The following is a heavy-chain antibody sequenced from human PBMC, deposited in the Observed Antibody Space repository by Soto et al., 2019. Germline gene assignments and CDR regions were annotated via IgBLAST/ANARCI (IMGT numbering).Heavy chain of an antibody. D-gene: IGHD6-13*01. CDR1: GFSLNSSEMR. CDR2: IDWDDDK. CDR3: ARIYGSSWPYFDY. Sequence: VSGPTLVNPTQTLTLTCTFSGFSLNSSEMRVSWIRQPPGKALEWLARIDWDDDKFYSSSLKTRLTISKDTSKNQVVLTMTNMDPVDTGTYYCARIYGSSWPYFDYWGQGTLVTVS. J-gene: IGHJ4*02. V-gene: IGHV2-70*04.